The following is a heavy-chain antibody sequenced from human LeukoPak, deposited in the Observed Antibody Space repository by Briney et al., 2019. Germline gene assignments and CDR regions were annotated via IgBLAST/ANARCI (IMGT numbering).Heavy chain of an antibody. CDR3: ARDSPYYDSPYMDV. D-gene: IGHD3-3*01. Sequence: SETLSLTCTVSGGSISSGGYYWSWIRQPPGKGLEWIGYIYHSGSTYYNPSLKSRVTISVDRSKNQFSLKLSSVTAADTAVYYCARDSPYYDSPYMDVWGKGTTVTVSS. V-gene: IGHV4-30-2*01. J-gene: IGHJ6*03. CDR1: GGSISSGGYY. CDR2: IYHSGST.